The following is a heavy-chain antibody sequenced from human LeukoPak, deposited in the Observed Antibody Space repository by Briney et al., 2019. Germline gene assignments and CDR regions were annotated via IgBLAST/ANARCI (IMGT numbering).Heavy chain of an antibody. CDR3: AGEYYDFWSGYSDAFDI. Sequence: GGSLRLSCAASGFTFSSYWMHWVRQAPGKGLVWVSRINSDGSSTSYADSVKGRFTISRDNAKNTPYLQMNSLRAEDTAVYYCAGEYYDFWSGYSDAFDIWGQGTMVTVSS. CDR1: GFTFSSYW. V-gene: IGHV3-74*01. J-gene: IGHJ3*02. CDR2: INSDGSST. D-gene: IGHD3-3*01.